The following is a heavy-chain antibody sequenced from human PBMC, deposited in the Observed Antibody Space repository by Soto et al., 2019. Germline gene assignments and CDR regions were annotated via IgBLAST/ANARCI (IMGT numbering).Heavy chain of an antibody. CDR3: AKVAVAATYYFDY. J-gene: IGHJ4*02. CDR1: GYTFTSYG. CDR2: ISAYNGNT. D-gene: IGHD6-19*01. Sequence: ASVKVSCNASGYTFTSYGIGWVRQAPGQGLEWMGWISAYNGNTNYAQKLQGRVTMTTDTSTSTAYMELRSLRAEDTAVYYCAKVAVAATYYFDYWGQGTLVTVSS. V-gene: IGHV1-18*01.